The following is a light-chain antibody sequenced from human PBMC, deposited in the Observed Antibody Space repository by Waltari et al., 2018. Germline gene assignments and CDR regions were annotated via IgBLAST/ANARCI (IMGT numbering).Light chain of an antibody. CDR1: SSGVGHNYF. V-gene: IGLV2-23*01. CDR2: EGS. J-gene: IGLJ2*01. CDR3: CSYATYSPVL. Sequence: QSALTQPASVSGSPGQSITISCTGTSSGVGHNYFVSWYQHHPGKAPTLIIYEGSKRPSGISNRFSGFRAGNMASLTISGLQAEDEADYYCCSYATYSPVLLGGGTKLTVL.